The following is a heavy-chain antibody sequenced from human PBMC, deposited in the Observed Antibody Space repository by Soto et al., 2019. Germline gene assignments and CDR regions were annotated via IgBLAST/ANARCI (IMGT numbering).Heavy chain of an antibody. CDR1: GASISSYY. CDR3: VRDGTKTLRDWFDP. D-gene: IGHD1-1*01. Sequence: SETLSLTCTVSGASISSYYWSWIRKSAGKGLEWIGRIYATGTTDYNPSLKSRVMMSVDTSKKQFSLKLRSVTAADTAVYYCVRDGTKTLRDWFDPWGQGISVTVSS. V-gene: IGHV4-4*07. J-gene: IGHJ5*02. CDR2: IYATGTT.